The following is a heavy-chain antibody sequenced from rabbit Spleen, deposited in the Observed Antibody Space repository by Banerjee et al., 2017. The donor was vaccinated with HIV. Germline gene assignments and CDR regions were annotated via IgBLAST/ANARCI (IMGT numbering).Heavy chain of an antibody. Sequence: QQQLVESGGGLVKPGASLTLTCTASGFSFSSSYWICWVRQAPGKGLEWIACIYAGSSGSTYYASWAKGRFTISKTSSTTVTLQMTSLTAADTATYFCARDAGTSSGLWGQGTLVTVS. CDR1: GFSFSSSYW. J-gene: IGHJ4*01. CDR2: IYAGSSGST. D-gene: IGHD8-1*01. V-gene: IGHV1S45*01. CDR3: ARDAGTSSGL.